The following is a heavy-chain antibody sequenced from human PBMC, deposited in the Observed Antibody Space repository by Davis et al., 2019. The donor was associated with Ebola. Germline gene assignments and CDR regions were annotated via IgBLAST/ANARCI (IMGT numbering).Heavy chain of an antibody. CDR3: ARLYSNFYYYYYGMDV. V-gene: IGHV4-34*01. CDR2: INHSGST. D-gene: IGHD4-11*01. J-gene: IGHJ6*02. CDR1: GGSFSGYY. Sequence: SETLSLTRAVYGGSFSGYYWSWIRQPPGKGLEWIGEINHSGSTNYNPSLKSRVTISVDTSKNQFSLKLSSVTAADTAVYYCARLYSNFYYYYYGMDVWGQGTTVTVSS.